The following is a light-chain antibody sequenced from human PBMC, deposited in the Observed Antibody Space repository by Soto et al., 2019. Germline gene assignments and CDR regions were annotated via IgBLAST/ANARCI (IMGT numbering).Light chain of an antibody. J-gene: IGLJ3*02. Sequence: QSVLTQPPSASGTPGQRVTISCSGSSSNIGSNGVNWYQQLPGTAPKLLIYNNNRRPSGVPDRFSGSRSGTSASLAISGLQSEDEASYYCAAWDDTLNVLFGGGTKLTVL. V-gene: IGLV1-44*01. CDR1: SSNIGSNG. CDR3: AAWDDTLNVL. CDR2: NNN.